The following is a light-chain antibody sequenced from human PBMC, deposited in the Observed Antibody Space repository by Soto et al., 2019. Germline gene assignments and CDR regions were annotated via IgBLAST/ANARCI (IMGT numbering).Light chain of an antibody. Sequence: QSVLTQPPSASGSPGQSVTISCTGTKNDIGVYDFVSWYQHHPGKAPRLIIYEVVQRPSGIPDPFSGSKSGNTASLTVSGRQAADEADYFCKSYAGSNTYVLGSGTKVTVL. V-gene: IGLV2-8*01. J-gene: IGLJ1*01. CDR1: KNDIGVYDF. CDR3: KSYAGSNTYV. CDR2: EVV.